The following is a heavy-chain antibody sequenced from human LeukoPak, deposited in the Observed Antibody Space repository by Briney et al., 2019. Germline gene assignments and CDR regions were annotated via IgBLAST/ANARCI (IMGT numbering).Heavy chain of an antibody. CDR1: GFTFSSYA. V-gene: IGHV3-23*01. J-gene: IGHJ4*02. CDR2: ISGSGGST. D-gene: IGHD3-22*01. Sequence: PGGSLRLSCAASGFTFSSYAMSWVRQAPGKGLEWVSSISGSGGSTYYADSVKGRFTISRDNSKNTLYLQMNSLRAEDTAIYYCANARGPRVSSGYSDYWGQGTLVTVSS. CDR3: ANARGPRVSSGYSDY.